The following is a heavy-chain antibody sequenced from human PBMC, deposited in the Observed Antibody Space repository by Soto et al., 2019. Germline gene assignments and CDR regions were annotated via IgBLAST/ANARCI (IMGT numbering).Heavy chain of an antibody. J-gene: IGHJ6*02. V-gene: IGHV5-51*01. CDR1: GYSFTSYW. CDR2: IYPGDSDT. CDR3: ARHRDTAMVTYYYYGMDV. Sequence: PGESLKISCKGSGYSFTSYWIGWVRQMPGKGLEWMGIIYPGDSDTRYSPSFQGQVTISADKSISTAYLQWSSLKASDTAMYYCARHRDTAMVTYYYYGMDVWGQGTTVPVSS. D-gene: IGHD5-18*01.